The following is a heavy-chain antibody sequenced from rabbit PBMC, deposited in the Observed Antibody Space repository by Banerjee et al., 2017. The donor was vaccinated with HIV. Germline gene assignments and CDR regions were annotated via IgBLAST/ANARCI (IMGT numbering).Heavy chain of an antibody. CDR3: ARDEYFAL. Sequence: QEQLVESGGDLVKPGASLTLNCTPSGFSFITNYWICWVRQAPGKGLEWIACTYAGVGAATYYASWAKGRFTISKTSSTTVTLQMTSLTAADTATYFCARDEYFALWGQGTLVTVS. CDR2: TYAGVGAAT. D-gene: IGHD1-1*01. J-gene: IGHJ4*01. CDR1: GFSFITNYW. V-gene: IGHV1S45*01.